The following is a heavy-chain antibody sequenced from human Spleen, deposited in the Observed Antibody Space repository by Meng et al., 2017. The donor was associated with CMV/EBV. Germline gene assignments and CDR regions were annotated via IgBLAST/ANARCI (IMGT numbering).Heavy chain of an antibody. J-gene: IGHJ6*02. Sequence: GGSLRLSCAASGFTFSSFAMSWVRQAPGKGLEWVSTISASGGSTYYADSVKGRFTISRDNSKNTLYLQMNSLRAEDTALYYCARTYSSGYYFENGMDVWGQGTTVTVSS. CDR2: ISASGGST. D-gene: IGHD3-22*01. V-gene: IGHV3-23*01. CDR3: ARTYSSGYYFENGMDV. CDR1: GFTFSSFA.